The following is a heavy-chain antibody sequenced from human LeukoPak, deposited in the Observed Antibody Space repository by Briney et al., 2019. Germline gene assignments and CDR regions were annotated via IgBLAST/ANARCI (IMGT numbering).Heavy chain of an antibody. J-gene: IGHJ3*01. CDR2: VDYVGTT. CDR1: HN. Sequence: HNWSWIRQPPGKGLEWVGYVDYVGTTNYNPSLKSRVTISVDTSENQYSLELSSVTPADTAVYYCARVGGLTEDFDVWGQGTMVIVSS. V-gene: IGHV4-59*11. CDR3: ARVGGLTEDFDV. D-gene: IGHD4/OR15-4a*01.